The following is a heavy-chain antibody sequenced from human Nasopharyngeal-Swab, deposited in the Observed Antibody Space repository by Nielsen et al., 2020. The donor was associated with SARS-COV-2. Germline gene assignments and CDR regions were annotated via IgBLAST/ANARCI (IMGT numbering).Heavy chain of an antibody. CDR2: ISYDGSNK. CDR3: AKDGRYSGSYPLRPFDY. Sequence: GESLKISCAASGFTFSSYGMHWVRQAPGKGLEWVAVISYDGSNKYYADSVKGRFTTSRDNSKNTLYLQMNSLRAEDTAVYYCAKDGRYSGSYPLRPFDYWGQGTLVTVSS. V-gene: IGHV3-30*18. J-gene: IGHJ4*02. D-gene: IGHD1-26*01. CDR1: GFTFSSYG.